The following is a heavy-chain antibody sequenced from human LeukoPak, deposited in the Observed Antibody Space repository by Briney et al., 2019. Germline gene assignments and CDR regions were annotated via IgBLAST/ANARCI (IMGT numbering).Heavy chain of an antibody. Sequence: GGSLRLSCAASGFTFSASAMHWVRQASGKGLEWVGRIRSKANNYATAYAASVKGRFTISRDDSKNTAYLQMNSLKTEDTALYYCTRLWGDCGGDCYSHDYWGQGTLVTVSS. V-gene: IGHV3-73*01. CDR2: IRSKANNYAT. J-gene: IGHJ4*02. D-gene: IGHD2-21*02. CDR3: TRLWGDCGGDCYSHDY. CDR1: GFTFSASA.